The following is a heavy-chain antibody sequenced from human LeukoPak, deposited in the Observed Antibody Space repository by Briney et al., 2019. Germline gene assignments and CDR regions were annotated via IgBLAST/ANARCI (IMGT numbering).Heavy chain of an antibody. CDR3: ARDLTVTSTCWFDL. Sequence: PGGSLRLSCAVSGFTFSSYTMNWVRQAPGKGLEWVSSITGSSTYIYYAGSVKGRFTISRDNAKNSLYLQMNNLGAEDTAVYYCARDLTVTSTCWFDLWGQGTLVTVSS. D-gene: IGHD4-11*01. J-gene: IGHJ5*02. V-gene: IGHV3-21*01. CDR2: ITGSSTYI. CDR1: GFTFSSYT.